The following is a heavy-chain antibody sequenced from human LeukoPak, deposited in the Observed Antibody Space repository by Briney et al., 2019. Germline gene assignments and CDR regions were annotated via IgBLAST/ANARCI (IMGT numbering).Heavy chain of an antibody. CDR2: IHSDGIGT. CDR1: GFTFNSYW. CDR3: ARDQGSFDY. J-gene: IGHJ4*02. Sequence: GGSLRLSCAASGFTFNSYWMHWIRQAPGKGLVWVSRIHSDGIGTSYADSVRGRFTISRDNAKNTVYLQMNSLRAEDTAVYYCARDQGSFDYWGQGTLVTVSS. V-gene: IGHV3-74*01.